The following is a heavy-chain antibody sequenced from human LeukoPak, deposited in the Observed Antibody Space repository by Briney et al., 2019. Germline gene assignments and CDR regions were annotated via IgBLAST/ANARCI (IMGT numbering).Heavy chain of an antibody. Sequence: SETLSLTCTVSGGSISSSSYYWGWIRQPPGKGLEWIGNIFYSGTTHYNPSPMSRVTISVDTSKNQFSLKMRSVTAADTAVYYCARVLRGGTYYFDYWGQGTLVTVSS. V-gene: IGHV4-39*01. J-gene: IGHJ4*02. CDR2: IFYSGTT. CDR1: GGSISSSSYY. D-gene: IGHD2-15*01. CDR3: ARVLRGGTYYFDY.